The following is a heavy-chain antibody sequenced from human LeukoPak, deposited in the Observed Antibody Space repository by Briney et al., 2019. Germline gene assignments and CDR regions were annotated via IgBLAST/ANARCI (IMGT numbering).Heavy chain of an antibody. CDR2: IWYDGSNK. Sequence: PGGSLRLSCAASGFIFSTYGMHWVRQAPGKGLEWVAVIWYDGSNKYYADSVKGRFTISRDNSKNTLYLQMNSLRAEDTAVYYCAKDRDTAMEIDHWGQGTLVTVSS. CDR1: GFIFSTYG. V-gene: IGHV3-33*06. J-gene: IGHJ4*02. CDR3: AKDRDTAMEIDH. D-gene: IGHD5-18*01.